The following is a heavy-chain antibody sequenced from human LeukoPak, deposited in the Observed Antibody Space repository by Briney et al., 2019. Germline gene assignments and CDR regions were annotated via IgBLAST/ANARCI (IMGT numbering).Heavy chain of an antibody. CDR1: GFTFSCYS. CDR2: ISSSSSYI. V-gene: IGHV3-21*01. J-gene: IGHJ4*02. CDR3: ARDISPPPYFDY. Sequence: GGSLRLSCAASGFTFSCYSMNWVRQAPGKGLEWVSSISSSSSYIYYADSVKGRFTISRDNAKNSLYLQMNSLRAEDTAVYYCARDISPPPYFDYWGQGTLVTVSS. D-gene: IGHD1-14*01.